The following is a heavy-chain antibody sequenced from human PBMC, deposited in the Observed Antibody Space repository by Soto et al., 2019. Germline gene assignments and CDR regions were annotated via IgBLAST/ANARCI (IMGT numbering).Heavy chain of an antibody. CDR3: ASIYYTSHGPTTYRAFDF. D-gene: IGHD3-10*01. Sequence: PGGSLRLSCAASGFTFSDYSMGWVRQSPGKGREGVANIKLDGGGEDYVDSARGRLTISRDNAKNSLILQMNSLRAEDTAVYYCASIYYTSHGPTTYRAFDFWGQGTLVTVSS. CDR2: IKLDGGGE. V-gene: IGHV3-7*01. J-gene: IGHJ3*01. CDR1: GFTFSDYS.